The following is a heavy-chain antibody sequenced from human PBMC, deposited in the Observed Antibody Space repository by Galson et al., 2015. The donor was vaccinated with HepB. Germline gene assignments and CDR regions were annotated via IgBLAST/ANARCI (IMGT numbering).Heavy chain of an antibody. CDR2: IIPIFGTA. J-gene: IGHJ3*02. Sequence: SVKVSCKASGGTFSSYAISWVRQAPGQGLEWMGGIIPIFGTANYAQKFQGRVTITADESTSTAYMELSSLRSEDTAVYYCAREPLYSSSWFGPPMRAFDIWGQGTMVTVSS. D-gene: IGHD6-13*01. V-gene: IGHV1-69*13. CDR1: GGTFSSYA. CDR3: AREPLYSSSWFGPPMRAFDI.